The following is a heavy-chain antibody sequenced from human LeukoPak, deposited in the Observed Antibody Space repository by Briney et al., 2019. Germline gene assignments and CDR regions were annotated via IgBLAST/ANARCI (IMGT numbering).Heavy chain of an antibody. D-gene: IGHD3-10*01. CDR2: ISFDGSKR. J-gene: IGHJ3*01. CDR3: AKDITHSSAFDG. Sequence: GRSLRLSCVAFGFTFSSYGVHWVRQTPGKGLEWVAVISFDGSKRYYVDSVKGRFTISRDDSKNTLYLQMNSLRAEDTAVYYCAKDITHSSAFDGWGQGTMVTVSS. CDR1: GFTFSSYG. V-gene: IGHV3-30*18.